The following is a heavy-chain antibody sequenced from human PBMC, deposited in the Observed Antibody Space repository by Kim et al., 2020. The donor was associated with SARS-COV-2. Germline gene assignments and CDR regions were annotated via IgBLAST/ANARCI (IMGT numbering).Heavy chain of an antibody. V-gene: IGHV1-69*02. CDR3: SSINRFGHNAFDI. Sequence: YAQKCQGRDKITADKSTSTAYMELSSLRSEDTAVYYCSSINRFGHNAFDIWGQGTMVTVSS. D-gene: IGHD3-16*01. J-gene: IGHJ3*02.